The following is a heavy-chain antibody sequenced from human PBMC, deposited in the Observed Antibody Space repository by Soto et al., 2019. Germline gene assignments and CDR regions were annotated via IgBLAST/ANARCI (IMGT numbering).Heavy chain of an antibody. CDR1: GSTFSNYW. Sequence: GGSLRLSFAASGSTFSNYWMHWVRQAPGKGLDWVSAISGNEHSTNYADSVKGRFTISRDNSLNTLYLQMNSLRAEDTAVYYCARDLLGGSGSYYPWGQGTLVTVSS. CDR3: ARDLLGGSGSYYP. CDR2: ISGNEHST. D-gene: IGHD3-10*01. J-gene: IGHJ5*02. V-gene: IGHV3-74*01.